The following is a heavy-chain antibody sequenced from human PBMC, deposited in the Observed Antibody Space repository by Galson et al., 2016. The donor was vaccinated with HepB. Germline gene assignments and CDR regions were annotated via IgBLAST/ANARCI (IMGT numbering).Heavy chain of an antibody. J-gene: IGHJ3*02. CDR2: IYPGDSDT. Sequence: QSGAEVKKPGESLKISCQGSEYNFPTYWIAWVRQMPGKGLEWMGIIYPGDSDTRYSPSFQGQVTISADRSVTTAYVQWSSLKASDTAMYYCARLDFWSGYPPRHAFHTWGQGTMVTVSS. CDR3: ARLDFWSGYPPRHAFHT. D-gene: IGHD3-3*01. V-gene: IGHV5-51*01. CDR1: EYNFPTYW.